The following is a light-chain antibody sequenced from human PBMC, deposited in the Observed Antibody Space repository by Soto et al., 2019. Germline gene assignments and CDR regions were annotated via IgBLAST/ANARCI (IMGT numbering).Light chain of an antibody. Sequence: QSALTQPASVSGSPGQSITISCSGTSSDIGAYNYVAWYQHHPGKAPKLMIYAVSDRPSGVSNRFSGSKSGNTASLTISGLQAEDEAHYYCSSSTSRSTLVFGGGTKFTVL. CDR2: AVS. CDR1: SSDIGAYNY. V-gene: IGLV2-14*01. CDR3: SSSTSRSTLV. J-gene: IGLJ3*02.